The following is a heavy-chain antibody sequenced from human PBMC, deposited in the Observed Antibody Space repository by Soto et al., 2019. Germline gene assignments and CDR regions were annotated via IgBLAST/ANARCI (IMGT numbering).Heavy chain of an antibody. Sequence: QVQLVQSGAEVKKPGASVKVSCKASGYTFTSYDINWVRQATGQGLEWMGWMNPNSGNTGYAQKFQGRVTMTRNTSSRPASMEPSRLTSADTAVSDCARCTHVYGDGHWGQGTRVSGSS. CDR3: ARCTHVYGDGH. D-gene: IGHD4-17*01. J-gene: IGHJ4*02. V-gene: IGHV1-8*01. CDR2: MNPNSGNT. CDR1: GYTFTSYD.